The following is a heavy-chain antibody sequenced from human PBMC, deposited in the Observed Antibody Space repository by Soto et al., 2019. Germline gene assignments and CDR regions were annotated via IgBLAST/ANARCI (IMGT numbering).Heavy chain of an antibody. J-gene: IGHJ4*02. CDR3: AKGRSIAVLGADDY. D-gene: IGHD6-19*01. Sequence: GGSLRLSCAASGFTFSSYAMSWVRQAPGKGLYWVSGISASGGSTHYADSVEGRFTITRDNSKNTLYLQMNSLRAEDTAVYYWAKGRSIAVLGADDYWGQGTLVTVSS. V-gene: IGHV3-23*01. CDR2: ISASGGST. CDR1: GFTFSSYA.